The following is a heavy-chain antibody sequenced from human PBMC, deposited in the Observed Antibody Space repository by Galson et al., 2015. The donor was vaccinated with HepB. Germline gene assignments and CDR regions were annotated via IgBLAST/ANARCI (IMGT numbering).Heavy chain of an antibody. CDR3: AKRVAYRSTSAYFDS. Sequence: SLRLSCAASGFSFSGYAMSWVRQAPGKGLEWVSSISDSGGDTYYAGSVKGRFTISRDNSKNTLFLQMNSLRADDTALYFCAKRVAYRSTSAYFDSWGQGTLVTVSS. V-gene: IGHV3-23*01. CDR2: ISDSGGDT. D-gene: IGHD2-2*01. J-gene: IGHJ4*02. CDR1: GFSFSGYA.